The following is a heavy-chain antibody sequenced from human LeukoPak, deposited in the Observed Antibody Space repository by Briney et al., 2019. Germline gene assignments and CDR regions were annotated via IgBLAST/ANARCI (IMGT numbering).Heavy chain of an antibody. J-gene: IGHJ4*02. CDR2: IKQGGSKK. CDR1: GFTFSSYA. Sequence: GGSLRLSCAASGFTFSSYAMHWVRQAPGKGLEWVANIKQGGSKKSYVDSVKGRFTISRDNAKNSLYLQMNSLRAEDTAIYYCTRVGYIDEGIDYWGQGTLVTVSS. CDR3: TRVGYIDEGIDY. V-gene: IGHV3-7*04. D-gene: IGHD5-24*01.